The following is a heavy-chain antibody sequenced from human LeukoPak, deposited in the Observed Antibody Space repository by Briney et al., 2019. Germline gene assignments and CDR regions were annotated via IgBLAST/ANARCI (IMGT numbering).Heavy chain of an antibody. CDR3: PRRTNYYDSSGYYYEEVDY. CDR2: IYYSGST. J-gene: IGHJ4*02. V-gene: IGHV4-39*01. D-gene: IGHD3-22*01. Sequence: SETLSLTCTVSGGSISSSSYYWGWIRQPPGKGLEWIGSIYYSGSTYYNPSLKSRVTISVDTSKNQFSLKLSSVTAADTAVYYCPRRTNYYDSSGYYYEEVDYWGQGTLVTVSS. CDR1: GGSISSSSYY.